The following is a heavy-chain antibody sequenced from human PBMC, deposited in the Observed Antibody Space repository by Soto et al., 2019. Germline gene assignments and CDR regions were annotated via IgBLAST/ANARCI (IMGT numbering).Heavy chain of an antibody. Sequence: SETLSLTCTASGGSISSYYWSWIRQPPGKGLEWIGYIYYSGSTNHNPSLKSRVTISVDTSKNQYSLKLSSVTAADTAVYYCARDAEDSGYDLAWFDPWGQGTLVTVSS. J-gene: IGHJ5*02. CDR3: ARDAEDSGYDLAWFDP. CDR1: GGSISSYY. D-gene: IGHD5-12*01. CDR2: IYYSGST. V-gene: IGHV4-59*01.